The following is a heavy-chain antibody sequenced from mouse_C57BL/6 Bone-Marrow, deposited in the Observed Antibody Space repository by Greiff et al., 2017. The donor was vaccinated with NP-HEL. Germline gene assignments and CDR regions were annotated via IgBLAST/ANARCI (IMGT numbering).Heavy chain of an antibody. D-gene: IGHD1-1*01. J-gene: IGHJ4*01. CDR1: GYTFTSYW. CDR3: AREDYYYGSSFAMDY. V-gene: IGHV1-64*01. CDR2: IHPNSGST. Sequence: QVQLQQPGAELVKPGASVKLSCKASGYTFTSYWMHWVKQRPGQGLAWIGMIHPNSGSTNYNEKFKSKATLTVDKSSSTAYMQLSSLTSEDSAVYYCAREDYYYGSSFAMDYWGQGTSVTVSS.